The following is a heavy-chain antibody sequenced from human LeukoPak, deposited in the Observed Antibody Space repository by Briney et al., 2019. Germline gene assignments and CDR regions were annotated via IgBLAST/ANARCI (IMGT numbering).Heavy chain of an antibody. Sequence: PSETLSLTCAVYGGSFSGYYWSWIRQPPGKGLEWIGEINHSGSTNYDPSLKSRVTISVDTSKNQFSLKLSSVTAADTAVYYCARDNYDYVWGSYQNFDYWGQGTLVTVSS. V-gene: IGHV4-34*01. CDR3: ARDNYDYVWGSYQNFDY. D-gene: IGHD3-16*02. J-gene: IGHJ4*02. CDR1: GGSFSGYY. CDR2: INHSGST.